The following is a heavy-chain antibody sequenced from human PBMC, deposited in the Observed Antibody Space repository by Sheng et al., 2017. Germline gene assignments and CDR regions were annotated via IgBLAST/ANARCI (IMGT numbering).Heavy chain of an antibody. CDR2: ISGSGGST. Sequence: EVQLVESGGALVQPGGSLRLSCAASGFTFTDYAMNWVRQAPGKGLEWVSSISGSGGSTYYADSVKGRFTISRDNSKNTLYVQMNSLRAEDTAVYYCAKEPKRSPAYYFDNWGQGTLVTVSS. CDR1: GFTFTDYA. J-gene: IGHJ4*02. CDR3: AKEPKRSPAYYFDN. D-gene: IGHD2-2*01. V-gene: IGHV3-23*04.